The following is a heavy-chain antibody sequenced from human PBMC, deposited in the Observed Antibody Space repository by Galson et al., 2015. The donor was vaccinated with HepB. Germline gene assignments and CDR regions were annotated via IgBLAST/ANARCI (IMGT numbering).Heavy chain of an antibody. CDR2: IIPIFGTA. Sequence: SVKVSCKASGGTFSSYAISWVRQAPGQGLEWMGGIIPIFGTANYAQKFQGRVTITADESTSTAYMELSSLRSEDTAVYYCAGYSGSYYRGPTHGLGYWDQGTLVTVSS. CDR3: AGYSGSYYRGPTHGLGY. CDR1: GGTFSSYA. V-gene: IGHV1-69*13. J-gene: IGHJ4*02. D-gene: IGHD1-26*01.